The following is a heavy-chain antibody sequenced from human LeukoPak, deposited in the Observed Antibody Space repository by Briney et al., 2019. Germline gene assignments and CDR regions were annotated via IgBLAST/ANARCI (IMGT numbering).Heavy chain of an antibody. J-gene: IGHJ3*02. CDR2: IIPIFGTA. D-gene: IGHD1-26*01. V-gene: IGHV1-69*05. Sequence: GASVKVSCKASGGTFSSYAISWVRQAPGQGLEWMGRIIPIFGTANYAQKFQGRVTITTDESTSTAYMELSSLRSEDTAVYYCARDTVGAILTVAFDIWGQGTMVTVSS. CDR1: GGTFSSYA. CDR3: ARDTVGAILTVAFDI.